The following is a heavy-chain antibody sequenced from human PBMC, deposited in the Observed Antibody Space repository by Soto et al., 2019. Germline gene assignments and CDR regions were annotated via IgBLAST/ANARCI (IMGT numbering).Heavy chain of an antibody. D-gene: IGHD3-10*01. V-gene: IGHV4-59*11. J-gene: IGHJ4*02. CDR1: GAAIDSHY. CDR3: ARSFMVPVDYFDS. CDR2: VFYSGST. Sequence: SETLSLTCTVSGAAIDSHYWSWIRQPPGKGLEWIGQVFYSGSTNYNPSLKSRVTISINTSTKQFSLKLTSVSAADTAVYYRARSFMVPVDYFDSWGQGTLVTVSS.